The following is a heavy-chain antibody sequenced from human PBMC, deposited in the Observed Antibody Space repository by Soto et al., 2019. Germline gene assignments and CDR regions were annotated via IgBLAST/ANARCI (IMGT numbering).Heavy chain of an antibody. D-gene: IGHD3-16*01. CDR1: GFTVSSNY. CDR2: IYSGGST. V-gene: IGHV3-66*01. J-gene: IGHJ4*02. CDR3: AREGVKSPGDY. Sequence: ESGGGLVQPGGSLRLSCAASGFTVSSNYMSWVRQAPGKGLEWVSVIYSGGSTYYADSVKGRFTISRDNSKNTLYLQMNSLRAEDTAVYYCAREGVKSPGDYWGQGTLVTVSS.